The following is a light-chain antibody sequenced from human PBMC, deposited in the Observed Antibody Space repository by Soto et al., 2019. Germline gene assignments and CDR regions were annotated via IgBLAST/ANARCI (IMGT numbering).Light chain of an antibody. CDR2: GAS. V-gene: IGKV3-20*01. CDR3: AEYGSAPRT. Sequence: EIGLTQSPGTLSLSPGERATLSCRASQSVSSRYLAWYPQKLGLAPSLLIYGASSRATGIPDRFSGSGSWTDFTLIISSLEPEDFAVYYCAEYGSAPRTFGQGTKVEIK. J-gene: IGKJ1*01. CDR1: QSVSSRY.